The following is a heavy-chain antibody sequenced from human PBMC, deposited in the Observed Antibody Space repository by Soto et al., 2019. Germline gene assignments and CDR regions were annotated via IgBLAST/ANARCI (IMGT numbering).Heavy chain of an antibody. CDR3: AASPPFSHNYYYGAMDV. V-gene: IGHV1-58*01. J-gene: IGHJ6*02. Sequence: SVKVSCKTSGFTFTSSAVEWVRQARGQRLEWIGWIVVGSDNTNYAQKFQDRVTITRDLSTHTIYMDLRSLKSDDTAVYYCAASPPFSHNYYYGAMDVWG. CDR2: IVVGSDNT. CDR1: GFTFTSSA.